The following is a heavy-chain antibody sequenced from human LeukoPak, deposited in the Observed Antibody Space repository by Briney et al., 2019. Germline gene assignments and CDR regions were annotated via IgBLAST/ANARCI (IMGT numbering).Heavy chain of an antibody. CDR1: GFTFSSYG. Sequence: GGSLRLSCAASGFTFSSYGMHWVRQAPGKGLEWVAFIRYDGSNKYYADSVKGRFTISRDNSKNTLYLQMNSLRAEDTAVYYCAKDIRDYYGSGSFDYWGQGTLVTVSS. J-gene: IGHJ4*02. CDR3: AKDIRDYYGSGSFDY. CDR2: IRYDGSNK. D-gene: IGHD3-10*01. V-gene: IGHV3-30*02.